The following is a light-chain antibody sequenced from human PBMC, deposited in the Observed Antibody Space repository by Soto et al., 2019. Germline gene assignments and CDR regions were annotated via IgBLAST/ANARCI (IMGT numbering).Light chain of an antibody. V-gene: IGLV1-40*01. CDR1: SSNIGAGYD. J-gene: IGLJ1*01. Sequence: QSVLTQPPSVSGAPGQRVTISCTGSSSNIGAGYDVHWYQQLPGTAPKLLIYGNSNRPSGVPDRFSGSKSGTSASLAITGLQAEDXXDYYCQSYDSSLSGLYVFGTGTKVTVL. CDR2: GNS. CDR3: QSYDSSLSGLYV.